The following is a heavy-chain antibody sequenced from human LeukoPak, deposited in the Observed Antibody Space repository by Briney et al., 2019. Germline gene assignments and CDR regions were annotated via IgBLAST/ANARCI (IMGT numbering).Heavy chain of an antibody. CDR2: IYNIGGT. CDR3: AREAVAGTLDY. J-gene: IGHJ4*02. CDR1: GGSVGRDY. D-gene: IGHD6-19*01. Sequence: SETLSLTCSVSGGSVGRDYWSWIRQPPGKRLEWLGYIYNIGGTNYNPSLKSRVSISVDTSKNQFFLMLTSVTSADTAVYYCAREAVAGTLDYWGQGALVTVSS. V-gene: IGHV4-59*02.